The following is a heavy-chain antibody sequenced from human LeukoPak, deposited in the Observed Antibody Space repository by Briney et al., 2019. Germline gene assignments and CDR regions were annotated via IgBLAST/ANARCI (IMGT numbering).Heavy chain of an antibody. V-gene: IGHV3-30*18. D-gene: IGHD1-26*01. CDR2: ISYDGSNK. CDR1: GFTFSTYA. CDR3: AKDPQVGATRGYYFDY. J-gene: IGHJ4*02. Sequence: PGGSLRLSCAASGFTFSTYAMHWVRQAPGKGLEWVAVISYDGSNKYYEDSVKGRFTISRDNSKNTLYLQMNSLRTEDTAVYYCAKDPQVGATRGYYFDYWGQGTLVTVSS.